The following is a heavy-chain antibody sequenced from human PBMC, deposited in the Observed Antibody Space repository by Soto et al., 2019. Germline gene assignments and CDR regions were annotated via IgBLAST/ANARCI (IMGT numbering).Heavy chain of an antibody. V-gene: IGHV3-11*05. Sequence: QVQLVESGGGLVKPGGSLRLSCAASGFTFSDYYMNWIRQAPGKGLEWVSYIGSSSSYTNYADSVKGRFTISRDNAKNSLDLQMNSLRDEDTGVYYCARDADILTGSDAFDIWGQGTVVTGSS. D-gene: IGHD3-9*01. CDR1: GFTFSDYY. CDR3: ARDADILTGSDAFDI. CDR2: IGSSSSYT. J-gene: IGHJ3*02.